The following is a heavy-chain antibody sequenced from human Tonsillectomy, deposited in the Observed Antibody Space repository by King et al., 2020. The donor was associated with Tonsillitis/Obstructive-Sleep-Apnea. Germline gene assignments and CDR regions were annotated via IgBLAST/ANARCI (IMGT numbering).Heavy chain of an antibody. CDR1: GGSVSSSSYY. V-gene: IGHV4-39*01. CDR3: VRQSPTEIIYYYYMDV. J-gene: IGHJ6*03. D-gene: IGHD2-21*02. CDR2: IYYNGDT. Sequence: QLQESGPGLVKPSETLSLTCSVSGGSVSSSSYYWGWIRQPPEKGLEWIGSIYYNGDTYYNPSLRSRVTISVDTSKNQFSLKLSSVTAADTAVYYCVRQSPTEIIYYYYMDVWGKGTTVTVSS.